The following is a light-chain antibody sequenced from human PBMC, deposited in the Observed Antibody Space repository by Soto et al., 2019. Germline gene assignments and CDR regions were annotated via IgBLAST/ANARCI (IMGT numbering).Light chain of an antibody. Sequence: DIQMTQSPSSLSASVGDRVTITCRASQGISNYLAWYQQKPGKVPKLLIYAASTLQSGFPSRFSGSGSGTDFTLTISSLQPEDGATYYCQKYNSAPRTFGLGTKVEIK. CDR1: QGISNY. J-gene: IGKJ1*01. CDR3: QKYNSAPRT. CDR2: AAS. V-gene: IGKV1-27*01.